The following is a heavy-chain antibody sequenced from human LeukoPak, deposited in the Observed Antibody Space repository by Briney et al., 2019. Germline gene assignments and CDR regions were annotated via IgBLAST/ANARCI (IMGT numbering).Heavy chain of an antibody. CDR1: DFSFNRYL. V-gene: IGHV3-30-3*01. D-gene: IGHD5-18*01. CDR3: VRGLWTAMGAGAY. Sequence: GGSLRLSCVVSDFSFNRYLMHWVRQAPGKGLEWVTSISDDGTNKYYSDSVRGRFTISRDNSKSTLYLQMDSLRIEDTSMYYCVRGLWTAMGAGAYWGQGTLIAVSS. CDR2: ISDDGTNK. J-gene: IGHJ4*02.